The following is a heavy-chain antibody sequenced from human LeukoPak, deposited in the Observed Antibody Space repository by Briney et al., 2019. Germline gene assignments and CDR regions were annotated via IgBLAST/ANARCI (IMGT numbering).Heavy chain of an antibody. CDR2: IYYSGST. D-gene: IGHD2-2*01. CDR3: ARDSGLVGFDP. CDR1: GGSISSGGYS. J-gene: IGHJ5*02. Sequence: SETLSLTCAVSGGSISSGGYSWSWIRQPPGKGLEWIGYIYYSGSTYYNPSLKSRVTISVDTSKNQFSLKLSSVTAADTAVYYRARDSGLVGFDPWGQGTLVTVSS. V-gene: IGHV4-31*11.